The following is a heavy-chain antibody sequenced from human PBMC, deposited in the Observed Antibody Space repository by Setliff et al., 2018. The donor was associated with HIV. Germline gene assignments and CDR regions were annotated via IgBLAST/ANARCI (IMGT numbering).Heavy chain of an antibody. CDR2: ISAYNGNT. D-gene: IGHD6-19*01. Sequence: ASVKVSCKASGYTFTSYGISWVRQAPGQGLEWMGWISAYNGNTNYAQKLQGRVTMTTDTSTSTAYMELRSLRSDDTAVYYCARDRGYRSAWSYYGMDVWGQGTLVTVSS. J-gene: IGHJ6*02. CDR1: GYTFTSYG. CDR3: ARDRGYRSAWSYYGMDV. V-gene: IGHV1-18*01.